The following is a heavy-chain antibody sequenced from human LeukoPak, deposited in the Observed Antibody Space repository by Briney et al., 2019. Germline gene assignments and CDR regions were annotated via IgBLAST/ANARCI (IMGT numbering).Heavy chain of an antibody. CDR3: AKRSTYYFDY. Sequence: PGGSLRLSWAASGFTFDDYAMHWVRQAPGRGLEWVSGISWNSGSMDYADSVKGRFTISRDNAMNSLYLQMNSLRAEDTALYYCAKRSTYYFDYWGQGPLVTVSS. J-gene: IGHJ4*02. D-gene: IGHD6-6*01. V-gene: IGHV3-9*01. CDR2: ISWNSGSM. CDR1: GFTFDDYA.